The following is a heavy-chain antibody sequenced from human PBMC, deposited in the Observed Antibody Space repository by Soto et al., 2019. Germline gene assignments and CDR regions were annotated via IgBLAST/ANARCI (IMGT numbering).Heavy chain of an antibody. CDR2: ISYDATNK. D-gene: IGHD2-15*01. CDR1: GFTFSTYA. J-gene: IGHJ4*02. CDR3: AKTDPGGRCSGICYPDY. V-gene: IGHV3-30*18. Sequence: QVHLVESGGGVVQPGQSLRLSCAASGFTFSTYAMHWLRQAPGKGLEWVAIISYDATNKFYGDSVKGRFTISRDNSKNSLYLQMNSLRTDDTAVYYCAKTDPGGRCSGICYPDYRGQGTLVTVSS.